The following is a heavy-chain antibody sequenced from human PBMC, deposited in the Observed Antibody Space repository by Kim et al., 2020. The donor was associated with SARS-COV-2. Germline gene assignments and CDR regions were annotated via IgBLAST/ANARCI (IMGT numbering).Heavy chain of an antibody. CDR1: GGSISSYY. V-gene: IGHV4-59*01. D-gene: IGHD1-26*01. CDR3: ARSKIGYSGSYSPDG. CDR2: IYYSGST. Sequence: SETLSLTCTVSGGSISSYYWSWIRQPPGKGLEWIGYIYYSGSTNYNPSLKSRVTISVDTSKNQFSLKLSSVTAADTAVYYCARSKIGYSGSYSPDGWGQGTLVTVSS. J-gene: IGHJ4*02.